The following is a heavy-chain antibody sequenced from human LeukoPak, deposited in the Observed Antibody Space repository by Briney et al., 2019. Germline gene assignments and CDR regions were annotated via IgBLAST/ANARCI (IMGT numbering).Heavy chain of an antibody. J-gene: IGHJ4*02. CDR1: GFTVSTNY. CDR3: ARAIAPSYASGWYYFDY. V-gene: IGHV3-53*01. D-gene: IGHD6-19*01. Sequence: GGSLRLSCAASGFTVSTNYISWVRQAPGKGLEWVSIIYSGGSTYYADSVKGRFTISRDNSKNTLYLQMNSLRAEDTAVYYCARAIAPSYASGWYYFDYWGQGTLVTASS. CDR2: IYSGGST.